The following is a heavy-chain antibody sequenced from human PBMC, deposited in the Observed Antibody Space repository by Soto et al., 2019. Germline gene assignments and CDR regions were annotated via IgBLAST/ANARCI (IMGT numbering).Heavy chain of an antibody. CDR2: IYSGGST. Sequence: GGSLRLSCAASGITVSSNYMSWVRQAPGKGLEWVSVIYSGGSTYYADSVKGRFTISRDNSKNTLYLQMNSLRAEDTAVYYCARSGGNYWFDPWGQGTLVTVSS. V-gene: IGHV3-66*01. J-gene: IGHJ5*02. CDR1: GITVSSNY. CDR3: ARSGGNYWFDP. D-gene: IGHD2-21*02.